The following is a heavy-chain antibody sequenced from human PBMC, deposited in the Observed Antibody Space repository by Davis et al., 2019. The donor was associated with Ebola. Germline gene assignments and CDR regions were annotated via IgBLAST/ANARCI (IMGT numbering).Heavy chain of an antibody. Sequence: AASVKVSCKASGYTFTGYYMHWVRQAPGQGLEWMGRINPNSGGTNYAQKFQGRVTMTSDTSISTAYMELRSLRSDDTAVYYCARDITGTGWFDPWGQGTLVTVSS. V-gene: IGHV1-2*06. CDR3: ARDITGTGWFDP. CDR1: GYTFTGYY. J-gene: IGHJ5*02. CDR2: INPNSGGT. D-gene: IGHD1-20*01.